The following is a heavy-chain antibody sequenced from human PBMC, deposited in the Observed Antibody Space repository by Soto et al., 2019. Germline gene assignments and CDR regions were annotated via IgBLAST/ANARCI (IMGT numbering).Heavy chain of an antibody. D-gene: IGHD3-10*01. CDR3: AKDATHLGDLIWFGELLSLFDP. CDR2: ISGSGGST. J-gene: IGHJ5*02. V-gene: IGHV3-23*01. CDR1: GFTFSSYA. Sequence: EVQLLESGGGLVQPGGSLRLSCAASGFTFSSYAMSGVRQAPGKGLEWVSAISGSGGSTYYADAVKGRFTISRDNSKNTLYLQMNSLRGEDTDVYYCAKDATHLGDLIWFGELLSLFDPWGQGTLVTVSS.